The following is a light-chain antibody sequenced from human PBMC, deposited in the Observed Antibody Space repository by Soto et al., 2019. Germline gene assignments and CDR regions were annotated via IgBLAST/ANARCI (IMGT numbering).Light chain of an antibody. V-gene: IGKV3-20*01. J-gene: IGKJ4*01. CDR3: QQYAESPLT. CDR2: AAS. CDR1: QSVGRNY. Sequence: PGARATLSCRASQSVGRNYLAWYQQKPGQAPRLLIHAASSRATGIPDTFSGSGSETDFTLTISRLEPEDFAVYYCQQYAESPLTFGGGTKVEIK.